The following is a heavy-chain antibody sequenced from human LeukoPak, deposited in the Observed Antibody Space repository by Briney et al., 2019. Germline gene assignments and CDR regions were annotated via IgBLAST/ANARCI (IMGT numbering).Heavy chain of an antibody. CDR1: GFRFSRNW. V-gene: IGHV3-7*01. CDR3: ARDWGFDAFDI. J-gene: IGHJ3*02. CDR2: IKHDGSEK. Sequence: PGVSLRLSCAASGFRFSRNWMSWVRQAPGKGLEWVANIKHDGSEKYYVDSVKGRFTISRDNAKNSLYLQMNSLRAEDTAVYYCARDWGFDAFDIWGQGTMVTVSS. D-gene: IGHD7-27*01.